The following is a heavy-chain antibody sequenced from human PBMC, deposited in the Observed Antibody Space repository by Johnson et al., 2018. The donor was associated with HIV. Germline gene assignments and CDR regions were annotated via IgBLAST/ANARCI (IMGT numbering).Heavy chain of an antibody. J-gene: IGHJ3*02. Sequence: QMQLVESGGGLVQPGGSLRLSCAASGFTFSNYAMHWVRQAPGKGLEWVALISHDGSNRYYADSVKGRFIISRDKSKNTLYLQMNSLRSEDTAVYFCAKVKIVTDVFDIWGQGTMVTVSS. CDR3: AKVKIVTDVFDI. CDR1: GFTFSNYA. V-gene: IGHV3-30*18. CDR2: ISHDGSNR. D-gene: IGHD2-21*01.